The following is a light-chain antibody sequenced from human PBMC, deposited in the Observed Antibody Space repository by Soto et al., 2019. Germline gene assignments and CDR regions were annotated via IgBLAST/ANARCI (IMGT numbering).Light chain of an antibody. CDR2: EKN. V-gene: IGLV1-51*02. J-gene: IGLJ1*01. CDR1: SSNIGNNY. CDR3: GTWDNSLSLPYV. Sequence: QSALTQPPSVSAAPGQKVTISCSGSSSNIGNNYVSWYQQLPGTAPKLLIFEKNKRPSGIPDRFPASKSGTSATLAITGLQTGDAADYYCGTWDNSLSLPYVFGTGTKVTVL.